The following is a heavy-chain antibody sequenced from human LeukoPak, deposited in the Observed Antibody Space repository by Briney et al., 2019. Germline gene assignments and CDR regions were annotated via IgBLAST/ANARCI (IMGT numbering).Heavy chain of an antibody. CDR3: ARSRPYYDFWSGYYTGHLDY. J-gene: IGHJ4*02. CDR2: INHGGST. D-gene: IGHD3-3*01. Sequence: SETLSLTCAVYGGSFSGYYWSWIRQPPGKGLEWIGEINHGGSTNYNPSLKSRVTISVDTSKNQFSLKLSSVTAADTAVYYCARSRPYYDFWSGYYTGHLDYWGQGTLVTVSS. V-gene: IGHV4-34*01. CDR1: GGSFSGYY.